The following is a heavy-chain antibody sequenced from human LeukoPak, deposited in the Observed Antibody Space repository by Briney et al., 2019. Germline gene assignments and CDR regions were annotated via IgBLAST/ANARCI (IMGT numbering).Heavy chain of an antibody. J-gene: IGHJ4*02. CDR3: ARHEYGAVGY. D-gene: IGHD4/OR15-4a*01. CDR1: GYSISSGYY. CDR2: IYHSGST. Sequence: PSETLSLTCAVSGYSISSGYYCGWIRQPPGKGLEWIGSIYHSGSTYYNPSLKSRVTISVDTSKNQFSLKLSSVTAADTAVYYCARHEYGAVGYWGQGTLVTVSS. V-gene: IGHV4-38-2*01.